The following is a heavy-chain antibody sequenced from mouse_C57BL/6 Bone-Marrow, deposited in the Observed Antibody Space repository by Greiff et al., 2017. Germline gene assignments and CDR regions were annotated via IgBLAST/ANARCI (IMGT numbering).Heavy chain of an antibody. Sequence: QVQLQQPGAELVRPGTSVKLSCKASGYTFTSYWLHWVKQRPGQGLEWIGVIDPSDSYTNYNQKFKGKATLTVDTSSSTAYMQLSSLTSEDSAVYYCARDYYDYESYAMDYWGQGTSVTVSS. CDR1: GYTFTSYW. CDR3: ARDYYDYESYAMDY. CDR2: IDPSDSYT. D-gene: IGHD2-4*01. J-gene: IGHJ4*01. V-gene: IGHV1-59*01.